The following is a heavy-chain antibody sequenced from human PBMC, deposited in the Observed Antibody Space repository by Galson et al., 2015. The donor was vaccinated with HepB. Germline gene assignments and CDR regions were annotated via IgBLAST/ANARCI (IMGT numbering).Heavy chain of an antibody. CDR3: AGGDILTGYYSGG. J-gene: IGHJ4*02. Sequence: ETLSLTCTVSGGSISSSSYYWGWIRQPPGKGLEWIGSIYYSGSTYYNPSLKSRVTISVDTSKNQFSLKLSSVTAADTAVYYCAGGDILTGYYSGGWGQGTLVTVSS. D-gene: IGHD3-9*01. CDR1: GGSISSSSYY. CDR2: IYYSGST. V-gene: IGHV4-39*01.